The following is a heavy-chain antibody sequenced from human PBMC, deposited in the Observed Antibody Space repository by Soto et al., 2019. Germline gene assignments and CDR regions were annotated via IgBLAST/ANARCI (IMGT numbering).Heavy chain of an antibody. J-gene: IGHJ4*02. CDR2: IVVGSGNT. D-gene: IGHD3-3*01. CDR3: VHTGPYNFWTHF. Sequence: VASVKVSCKASGGTFSSYAISWVRQAREQRLEWIGWIVVGSGNTNYAQKFQERVTITKDTSKNQVVLTMTNMDPVDTATYYCVHTGPYNFWTHFWGQGTLVTVSS. CDR1: GGTFSSYA. V-gene: IGHV1-58*02.